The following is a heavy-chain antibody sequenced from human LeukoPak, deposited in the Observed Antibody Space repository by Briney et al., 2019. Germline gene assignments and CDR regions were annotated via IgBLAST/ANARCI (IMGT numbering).Heavy chain of an antibody. D-gene: IGHD5-24*01. Sequence: EASVKVSCKASGYIFTDYYMHWVRQAPGQGLEWMGWINPNSGATKYAQKFQGRVTMTRDTSIRTAYMELTSLRSDDTAVYYCARDGYNWGDWFDPWGQGTLVTVSS. CDR2: INPNSGAT. V-gene: IGHV1-2*02. CDR3: ARDGYNWGDWFDP. CDR1: GYIFTDYY. J-gene: IGHJ5*02.